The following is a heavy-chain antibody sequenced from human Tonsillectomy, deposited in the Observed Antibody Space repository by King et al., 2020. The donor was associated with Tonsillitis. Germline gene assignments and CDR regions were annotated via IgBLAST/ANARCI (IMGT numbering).Heavy chain of an antibody. Sequence: PLQESGPGLVKPSETLSLTCTVSGGSISSYYWSWIRQPPGKGLEWIGYIYYSGSTNYNPSLKSRVTISVDTSKNQFSLKLSSVTAADTAVYYCARALPDYDFWSGYYTDAFDIWGQGTMVTVSS. CDR2: IYYSGST. V-gene: IGHV4-59*01. CDR3: ARALPDYDFWSGYYTDAFDI. D-gene: IGHD3-3*01. CDR1: GGSISSYY. J-gene: IGHJ3*02.